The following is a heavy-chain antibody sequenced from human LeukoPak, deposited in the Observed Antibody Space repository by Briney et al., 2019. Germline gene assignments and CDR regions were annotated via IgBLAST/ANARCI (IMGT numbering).Heavy chain of an antibody. Sequence: SVKVSCKASGGTFSSYAISWVRQAPGQGLEWMGGIIPIFGTANYAQRFQGRVTITTDESTSTAYMELSSLRSEDTAVYYCARARRYGDYSLTGWGQGTLVTVST. V-gene: IGHV1-69*05. J-gene: IGHJ4*02. D-gene: IGHD4-17*01. CDR1: GGTFSSYA. CDR3: ARARRYGDYSLTG. CDR2: IIPIFGTA.